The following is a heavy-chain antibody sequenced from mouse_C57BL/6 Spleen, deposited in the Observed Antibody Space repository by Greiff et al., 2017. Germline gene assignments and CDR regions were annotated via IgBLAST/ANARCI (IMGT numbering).Heavy chain of an antibody. CDR1: GFTFSDYG. CDR3: ARRSNYRYDFDD. Sequence: EVKLVESGGGLVKPGGSLKLSCAASGFTFSDYGMHWVRQAPEKGLEWVAYISSGSSTIYYADTVKGRFTISRDNAKNTLFLQMTSLRSEDTAMYYCARRSNYRYDFDDWGQGTTLTVSS. J-gene: IGHJ2*01. V-gene: IGHV5-17*01. D-gene: IGHD2-5*01. CDR2: ISSGSSTI.